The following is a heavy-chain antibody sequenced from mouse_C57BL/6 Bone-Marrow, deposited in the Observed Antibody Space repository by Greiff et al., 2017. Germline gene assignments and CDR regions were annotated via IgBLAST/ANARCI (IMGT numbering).Heavy chain of an antibody. CDR1: GYTFTSYW. J-gene: IGHJ4*01. CDR3: ARGGWLLYYYAMDY. V-gene: IGHV1-55*01. D-gene: IGHD2-3*01. Sequence: QVQLQQPGAELVKPGASVKMSCKASGYTFTSYWITWVKQRPGQGLEWIGDIYPGSGSTNYNETFKSKATLTVDTTSSTALMQLSSLTSEDSAVYYCARGGWLLYYYAMDYWGQGTSVTVSS. CDR2: IYPGSGST.